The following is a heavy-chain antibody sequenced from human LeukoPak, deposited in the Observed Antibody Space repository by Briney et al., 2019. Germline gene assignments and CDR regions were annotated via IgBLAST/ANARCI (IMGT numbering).Heavy chain of an antibody. V-gene: IGHV4-34*01. CDR1: GGSFSGYY. Sequence: PSETLSLTCAVYGGSFSGYYWSWIRQPPGKGLEWIGEINHSGSTNYNPSLKSRVTISVDTSKNQFSLKLSSVTAADTAVYYCARGPGMELLPSLYYFDYWGQGTLVTVSS. J-gene: IGHJ4*02. CDR3: ARGPGMELLPSLYYFDY. CDR2: INHSGST. D-gene: IGHD1-26*01.